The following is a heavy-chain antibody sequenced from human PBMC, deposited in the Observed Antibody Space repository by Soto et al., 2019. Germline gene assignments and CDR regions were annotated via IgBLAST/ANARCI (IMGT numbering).Heavy chain of an antibody. D-gene: IGHD6-19*01. CDR3: ARRVAVPGAHIDY. CDR1: GGSISGSY. V-gene: IGHV4-59*01. J-gene: IGHJ4*02. CDR2: VYYTGST. Sequence: SETLSLTCSVSGGSISGSYWSWIRQSPGKGLEWLGYVYYTGSTNYSPSLRSRVSISVDTSKNEFSLRLSSVTAADTAMYFCARRVAVPGAHIDYWGQGTQVTVSS.